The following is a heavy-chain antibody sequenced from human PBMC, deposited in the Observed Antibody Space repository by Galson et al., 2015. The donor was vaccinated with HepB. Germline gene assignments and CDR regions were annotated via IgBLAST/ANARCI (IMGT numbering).Heavy chain of an antibody. CDR3: ARDCHEYDFWSGYYLYYYYYGMDV. J-gene: IGHJ6*02. D-gene: IGHD3-3*01. CDR1: GFTFSSYG. V-gene: IGHV3-33*01. CDR2: IWYDGSNK. Sequence: SLRLSCAASGFTFSSYGMHWVRQAPGKGLEWVAVIWYDGSNKYYADSVKGRFTISRDNSKNTLYLQMNSLRAEDTAVYYCARDCHEYDFWSGYYLYYYYYGMDVWGQGTTVTVSS.